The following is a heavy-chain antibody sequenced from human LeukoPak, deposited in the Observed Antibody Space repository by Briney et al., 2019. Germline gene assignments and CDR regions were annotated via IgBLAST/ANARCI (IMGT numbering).Heavy chain of an antibody. CDR1: GDSVSSSSAA. CDR3: TRAGGYSSGWNGWNLDL. Sequence: SQTLSLTCAISGDSVSSSSAAWNWIRQSPSRGLEWLGRTYYRSKWYSDYAVSVKGRVIINSDTSKNQVSLQLNSVTPEDTAVYYCTRAGGYSSGWNGWNLDLWGRGTRVIVSS. CDR2: TYYRSKWYS. J-gene: IGHJ2*01. V-gene: IGHV6-1*01. D-gene: IGHD6-19*01.